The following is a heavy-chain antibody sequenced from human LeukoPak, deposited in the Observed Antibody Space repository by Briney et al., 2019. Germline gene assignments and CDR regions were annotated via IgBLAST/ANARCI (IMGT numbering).Heavy chain of an antibody. Sequence: GGSLRLSCAASGFTFSSYAVTWVRQAPGKGLEWVSGITGSGDTTFYADSVKGRFTISRDNSKNMLYLQMHSLRVEDTAVYYCARGAGNWFGPWGQGTLVTVSS. CDR2: ITGSGDTT. V-gene: IGHV3-23*01. CDR3: ARGAGNWFGP. CDR1: GFTFSSYA. J-gene: IGHJ5*02.